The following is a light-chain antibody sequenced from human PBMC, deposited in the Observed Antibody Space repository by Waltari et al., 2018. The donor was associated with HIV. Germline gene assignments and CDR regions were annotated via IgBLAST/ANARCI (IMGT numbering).Light chain of an antibody. CDR1: QTVDSNY. Sequence: EIVLTQSPGTLSLSPGERATLSCRASQTVDSNYLAWYQQRPGQTPRLLISGASTRSTGIPDRFSVCVSWTDFTLTISRLEPEDFAVYYCQQYGSSEYTFGQGTKVDIK. CDR2: GAS. J-gene: IGKJ2*01. CDR3: QQYGSSEYT. V-gene: IGKV3-20*01.